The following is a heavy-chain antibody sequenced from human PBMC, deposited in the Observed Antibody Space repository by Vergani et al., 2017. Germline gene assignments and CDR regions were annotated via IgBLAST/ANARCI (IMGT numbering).Heavy chain of an antibody. D-gene: IGHD2-21*02. CDR2: IYYSEST. CDR1: GGSISSYY. CDR3: ARNPYCGGDCYSDAFDI. Sequence: QVQLQESGPGLVKPSETLSLTCTVSGGSISSYYWSWIRQPPGQGLEWIGYIYYSESTNYNPSLKSRVTISVDTSKNQFSLKLSSVTAADTAVYYCARNPYCGGDCYSDAFDIWGQGTMVTVSS. J-gene: IGHJ3*02. V-gene: IGHV4-59*01.